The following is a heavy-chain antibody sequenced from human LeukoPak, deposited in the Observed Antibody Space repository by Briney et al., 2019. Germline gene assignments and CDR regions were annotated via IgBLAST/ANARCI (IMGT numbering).Heavy chain of an antibody. D-gene: IGHD3-10*01. J-gene: IGHJ5*02. Sequence: PGGSLRLSCAASGFTFSSYGMHWVRQASGKGLEWVAFIRYDGSNKYYADSVKGRFTISRDNSKNTLYLQMNSLRAEDTAVYYCAKENDGSGSYYQEGRWFDPWGQGTLVTVSS. V-gene: IGHV3-30*02. CDR2: IRYDGSNK. CDR3: AKENDGSGSYYQEGRWFDP. CDR1: GFTFSSYG.